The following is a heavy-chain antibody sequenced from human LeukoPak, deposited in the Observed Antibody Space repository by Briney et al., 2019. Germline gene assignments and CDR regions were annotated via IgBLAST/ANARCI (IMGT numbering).Heavy chain of an antibody. CDR2: INRSGST. CDR3: ATTYLRFLERLPEWTYYYYGMDV. CDR1: GGSFSGYY. Sequence: SETLSLTCAVYGGSFSGYYWSWIRQPPGKGLEWIGEINRSGSTNYNPSLKSRVTISVDTSKNQFSLKLSSVTAADTAVYYCATTYLRFLERLPEWTYYYYGMDVWGQGTTVTVSS. J-gene: IGHJ6*02. V-gene: IGHV4-34*01. D-gene: IGHD3-3*01.